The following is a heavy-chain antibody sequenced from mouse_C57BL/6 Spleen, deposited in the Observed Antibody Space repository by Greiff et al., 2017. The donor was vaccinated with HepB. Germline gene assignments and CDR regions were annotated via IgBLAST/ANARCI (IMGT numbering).Heavy chain of an antibody. CDR1: GFTFSDYG. Sequence: EVQRVESGGGLVKPGGSLKLSCAASGFTFSDYGMHWVRQAPEKGLEWVAYISSGSSTIYYADTVKGRFTISRDNAKKTLFLQMTSLRSEDTAMYDCARTYGGDYYDMDYWGQGTSVTVAS. V-gene: IGHV5-17*01. D-gene: IGHD1-1*01. CDR3: ARTYGGDYYDMDY. CDR2: ISSGSSTI. J-gene: IGHJ4*01.